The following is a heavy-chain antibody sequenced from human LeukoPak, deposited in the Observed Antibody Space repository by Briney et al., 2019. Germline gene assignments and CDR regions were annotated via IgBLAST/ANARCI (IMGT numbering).Heavy chain of an antibody. CDR1: GFTVSSYA. Sequence: GGSLRLSCAAAGFTVSSYAMSWVRQAPGKGLEWVSAISGSGGSTYYADSVKGRFTISRDNSKNTLYLQMNSLRAEDTAVYYCAKGYYYDSSGHDYWGQGTLVTVSS. CDR3: AKGYYYDSSGHDY. D-gene: IGHD3-22*01. J-gene: IGHJ4*02. CDR2: ISGSGGST. V-gene: IGHV3-23*01.